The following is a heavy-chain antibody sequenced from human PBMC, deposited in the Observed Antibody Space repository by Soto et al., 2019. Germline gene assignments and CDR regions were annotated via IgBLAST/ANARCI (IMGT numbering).Heavy chain of an antibody. J-gene: IGHJ4*02. Sequence: QLQLQESGPGLVKPSETLSLTCTVSGGSISSSSYYWGWIRQPPGKGLEWIGSIYYSGSTYYNPXLXSXXTISVDTSKNQFSLKLSSVTAADTAVYYCETRGLDWGQGTLVTVSS. CDR3: ETRGLD. V-gene: IGHV4-39*01. CDR1: GGSISSSSYY. D-gene: IGHD3-10*01. CDR2: IYYSGST.